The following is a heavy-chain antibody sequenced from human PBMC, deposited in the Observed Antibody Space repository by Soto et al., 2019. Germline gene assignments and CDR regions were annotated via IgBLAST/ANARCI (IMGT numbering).Heavy chain of an antibody. D-gene: IGHD2-15*01. V-gene: IGHV1-69*02. J-gene: IGHJ3*02. CDR2: IIPILGIA. CDR3: ARLGYCSGGSCSAFDI. CDR1: GGTFSSYT. Sequence: SVKVSFKASGGTFSSYTISWVRQAPGQGLEWMGRIIPILGIANYAQKFQGRVTITADKSTSTAYMELSSLRSEDTAVYYCARLGYCSGGSCSAFDIWGQGTMVTVSS.